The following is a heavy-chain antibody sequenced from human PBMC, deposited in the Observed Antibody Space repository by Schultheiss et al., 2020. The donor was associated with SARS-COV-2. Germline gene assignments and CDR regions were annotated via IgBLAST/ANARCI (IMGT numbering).Heavy chain of an antibody. CDR1: GGSISSGGYY. Sequence: SETLSLTCTVSGGSISSGGYYWSWIRQHPGKGLEWIGYIYYSGSTYYNPSLKSRITISVDTSKNRFSLRLSSVTAADTAVYYCASAWDSGGNYYGVFDSWGQGTLVTVSS. V-gene: IGHV4-31*03. CDR3: ASAWDSGGNYYGVFDS. CDR2: IYYSGST. J-gene: IGHJ4*02. D-gene: IGHD3-22*01.